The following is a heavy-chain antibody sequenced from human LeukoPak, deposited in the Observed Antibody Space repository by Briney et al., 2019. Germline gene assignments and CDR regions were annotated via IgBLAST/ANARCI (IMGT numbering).Heavy chain of an antibody. V-gene: IGHV3-21*06. CDR1: GFTFSSYS. Sequence: PGGSRRLACAASGFTFSSYSLHWIRQIPGKGLEWVASISGGSSHIHYADSVKGRFTIFRDNAKNSLHLQMNRLSAEDTAVYYCVRGGDIRNYGAISRNDYWGQGTLVTVSS. J-gene: IGHJ4*02. D-gene: IGHD4/OR15-4a*01. CDR3: VRGGDIRNYGAISRNDY. CDR2: ISGGSSHI.